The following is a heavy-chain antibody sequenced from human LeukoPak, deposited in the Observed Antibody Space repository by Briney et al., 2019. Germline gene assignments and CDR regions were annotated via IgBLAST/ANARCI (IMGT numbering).Heavy chain of an antibody. CDR1: GGSISTSDYY. J-gene: IGHJ6*03. D-gene: IGHD6-13*01. CDR2: VFYTGKT. CDR3: ARLFRPAGPSYYYYYMDV. Sequence: SETLSLTCTVSGGSISTSDYYWGWIRQSPVKGLEWIGGVFYTGKTYYNPSLKSRATISIDTSKNQFSLKLSSVTAADTAVYYCARLFRPAGPSYYYYYMDVWGKGTTVTDSS. V-gene: IGHV4-39*07.